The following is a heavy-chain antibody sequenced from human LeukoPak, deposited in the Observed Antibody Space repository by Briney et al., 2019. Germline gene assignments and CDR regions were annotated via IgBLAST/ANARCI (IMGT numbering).Heavy chain of an antibody. J-gene: IGHJ6*03. CDR2: INIDGKYT. V-gene: IGHV3-21*01. Sequence: GGSLRLSCAASGFSFITYTMAWVSQAPGRGLEWVSSINIDGKYTYYADSVKGRFTISRDNARNSLFLQVNSLRAEDTAVYYCARRFCTNTNCYAMDVWGKGTTVTVSS. CDR3: ARRFCTNTNCYAMDV. D-gene: IGHD2-8*01. CDR1: GFSFITYT.